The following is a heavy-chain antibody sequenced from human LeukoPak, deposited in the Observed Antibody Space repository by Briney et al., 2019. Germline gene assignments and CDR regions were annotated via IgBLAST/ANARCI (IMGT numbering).Heavy chain of an antibody. J-gene: IGHJ4*02. D-gene: IGHD3-22*01. CDR3: ARGGYYDSSGYYYGNHFDY. V-gene: IGHV1-2*02. CDR1: GYTFTDYY. CDR2: INPNSGGT. Sequence: ASVKVSCKASGYTFTDYYMHWVRQAPGQGLEWMGWINPNSGGTNYAQKFQGRVTMTRDTSISTAYIELSRLRSDDTAVYYCARGGYYDSSGYYYGNHFDYWGQGPLVTVSS.